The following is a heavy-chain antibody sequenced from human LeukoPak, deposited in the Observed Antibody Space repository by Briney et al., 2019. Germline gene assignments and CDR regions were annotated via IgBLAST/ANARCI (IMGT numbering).Heavy chain of an antibody. CDR3: ARELNGRWLQSTHAFDI. D-gene: IGHD5-24*01. J-gene: IGHJ3*02. V-gene: IGHV1-46*01. CDR1: GYTFTSNY. CDR2: ISPSGGST. Sequence: ASVKVSCKAFGYTFTSNYMHWVRQAHGQGPEWMGVISPSGGSTTYAQKFQGRVTLTRDMSTSTDYLELSSLRSEDTAVYYCARELNGRWLQSTHAFDIWGQGTMVTVSS.